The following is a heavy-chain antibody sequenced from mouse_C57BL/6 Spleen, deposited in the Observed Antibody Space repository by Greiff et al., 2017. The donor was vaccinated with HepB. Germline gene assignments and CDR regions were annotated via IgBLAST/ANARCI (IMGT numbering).Heavy chain of an antibody. CDR2: ISSGGSYT. D-gene: IGHD2-4*01. Sequence: EVKLMESGGDLVKPGGSLKLSCAASGFTFSSYGMSWVRQTPDKRLEWVATISSGGSYTYYPDSVKGRFTISRDNAKNTLYLQMSSLKSEDTAMYYCARRGNYDYDTPHWYFDVWGTGTTVTVSS. J-gene: IGHJ1*03. CDR1: GFTFSSYG. V-gene: IGHV5-6*02. CDR3: ARRGNYDYDTPHWYFDV.